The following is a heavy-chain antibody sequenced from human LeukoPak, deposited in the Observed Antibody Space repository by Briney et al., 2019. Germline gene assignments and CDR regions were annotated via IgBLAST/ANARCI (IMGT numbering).Heavy chain of an antibody. V-gene: IGHV3-23*01. D-gene: IGHD3-16*01. J-gene: IGHJ6*02. CDR3: ARDLGENGLYYYGMDV. Sequence: GGSLRLSCAASGFTFSSYSMNWVRQAPGKGLEWVSAISGSGGSTYYADSVKGRFTISRDNSKNTLYLQMNSLRAEDTAVYYCARDLGENGLYYYGMDVWGQGTTVTVSS. CDR2: ISGSGGST. CDR1: GFTFSSYS.